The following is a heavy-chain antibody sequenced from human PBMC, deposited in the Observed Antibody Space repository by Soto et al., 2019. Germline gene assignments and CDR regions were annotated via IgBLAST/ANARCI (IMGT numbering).Heavy chain of an antibody. CDR3: ARQGYRVPLGYMDV. CDR2: IYYSGST. J-gene: IGHJ6*03. CDR1: GGSISSSSYY. V-gene: IGHV4-39*01. Sequence: PSETLSLTCTVSGGSISSSSYYWGWIRQPPGKGLEWIGSIYYSGSTYYNPSLKSRVTISVDTSKNQFSLKLSSVTAADTAVYYCARQGYRVPLGYMDVWGKGTTVTVSS. D-gene: IGHD2-15*01.